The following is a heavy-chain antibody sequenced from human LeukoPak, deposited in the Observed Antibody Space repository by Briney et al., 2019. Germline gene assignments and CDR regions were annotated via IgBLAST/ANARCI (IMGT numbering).Heavy chain of an antibody. CDR1: VESFSGYY. Sequence: SETLSLTCAVYVESFSGYYWSWIRQPPGEGLAWIGEVNYSGSTNYNPSLESRVTISVDTSKNQFSLKLNSVTAADTAVYYCARLYGDVYYYYGMDVWGQGTTVTVSS. CDR3: ARLYGDVYYYYGMDV. CDR2: VNYSGST. J-gene: IGHJ6*02. V-gene: IGHV4-34*01. D-gene: IGHD4-17*01.